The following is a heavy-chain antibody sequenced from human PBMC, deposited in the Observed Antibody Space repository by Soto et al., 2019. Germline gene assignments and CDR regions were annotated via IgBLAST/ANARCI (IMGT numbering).Heavy chain of an antibody. V-gene: IGHV1-8*01. Sequence: QVQLVQSGAEVKKPGASVKVSCKASGYTFTSYDINWVRQATGQGLEWMGWMTPNSGNTGYAPKFQGRVTMTRNTSISTAYMELSSLRSEDTAVYYCVRKREASSPFDNWGQGTLVTGS. D-gene: IGHD6-19*01. CDR2: MTPNSGNT. J-gene: IGHJ4*02. CDR1: GYTFTSYD. CDR3: VRKREASSPFDN.